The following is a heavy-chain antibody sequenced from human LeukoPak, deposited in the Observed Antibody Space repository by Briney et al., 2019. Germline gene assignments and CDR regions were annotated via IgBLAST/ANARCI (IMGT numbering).Heavy chain of an antibody. CDR3: AREGVGAPLRY. Sequence: PGGSLRLSCAASGFTFSSYSMNWVRQAPGKGLEWLSYINSRGSAIFYADSVKGRFTISRDNSKNTLYLQMNSLRAEDTAVYYCAREGVGAPLRYWGQGTLVTVSS. V-gene: IGHV3-48*01. CDR2: INSRGSAI. CDR1: GFTFSSYS. D-gene: IGHD1-26*01. J-gene: IGHJ4*02.